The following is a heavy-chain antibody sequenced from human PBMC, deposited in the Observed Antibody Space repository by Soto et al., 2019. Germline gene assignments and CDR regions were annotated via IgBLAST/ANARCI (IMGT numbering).Heavy chain of an antibody. Sequence: SETLSLTCAVYGGSFSGYYWSWIRQPPGKGLEWIGEINHSGSTNYNPSLKSRVTISVDTSKNQFSLKLSSVTAADTAVYYCARGLTVTTQYNWFDPWGQGTLVTVSS. CDR1: GGSFSGYY. V-gene: IGHV4-34*01. CDR2: INHSGST. CDR3: ARGLTVTTQYNWFDP. D-gene: IGHD4-4*01. J-gene: IGHJ5*02.